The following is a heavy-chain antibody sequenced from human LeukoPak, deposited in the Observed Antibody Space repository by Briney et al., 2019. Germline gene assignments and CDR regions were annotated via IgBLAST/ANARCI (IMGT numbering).Heavy chain of an antibody. D-gene: IGHD5-18*01. CDR2: ISSSSSYI. Sequence: GALRLSWAASGFTFSSYSMNWVRQAPGKGLEWVASISSSSSYIYYADSVKGRFTISRDNAKNSLYLQMNSLRAEDTAVYYCASRGYSYAREDYWGQGTLVTVSS. V-gene: IGHV3-21*01. CDR3: ASRGYSYAREDY. J-gene: IGHJ4*02. CDR1: GFTFSSYS.